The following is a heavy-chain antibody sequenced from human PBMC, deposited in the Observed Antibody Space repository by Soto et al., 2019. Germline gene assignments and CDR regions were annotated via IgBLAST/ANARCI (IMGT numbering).Heavy chain of an antibody. CDR3: ARPVEPFYYYGMDV. CDR1: GFSFSSYA. V-gene: IGHV3-23*01. Sequence: EVQLLESGGGLVQPGGSLRLSCEASGFSFSSYAMTWVRQAPGKGLEWVSTISYSGVSTYYADSVKGRFTISRDNSKNTLFLQMNSLRLEDTAVYYCARPVEPFYYYGMDVWGQGTTVTVSS. CDR2: ISYSGVST. J-gene: IGHJ6*02.